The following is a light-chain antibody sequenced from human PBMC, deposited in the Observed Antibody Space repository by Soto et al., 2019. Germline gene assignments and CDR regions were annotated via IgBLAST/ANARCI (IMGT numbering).Light chain of an antibody. CDR1: SSNIESNT. CDR3: AAWDDSLNGYV. CDR2: SNY. V-gene: IGLV1-44*01. J-gene: IGLJ1*01. Sequence: QSVLTQPPSASGTPGQRVTISCSGSSSNIESNTVTWYQQLPGTAPKLVIYSNYDRPSGVPDRFSGSTSGTSASLVIRGLQSEDEADYYCAAWDDSLNGYVFGGGTKLTVL.